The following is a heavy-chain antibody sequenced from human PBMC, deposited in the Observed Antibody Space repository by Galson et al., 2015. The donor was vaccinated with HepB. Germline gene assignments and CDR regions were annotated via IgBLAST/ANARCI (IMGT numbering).Heavy chain of an antibody. CDR2: IYYSGST. Sequence: WGWIRQPPGKGLEWIGGIYYSGSTYYNPSLKSRVTISVDTSKNHFSLKLSSVTAADTAVYYCARPYIAVAVSGLLAFDIWGQGTMVTVSS. CDR3: ARPYIAVAVSGLLAFDI. V-gene: IGHV4-39*01. D-gene: IGHD6-19*01. J-gene: IGHJ3*02.